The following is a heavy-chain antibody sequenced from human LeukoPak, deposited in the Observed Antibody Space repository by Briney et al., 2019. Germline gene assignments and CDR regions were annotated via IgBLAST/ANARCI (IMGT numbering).Heavy chain of an antibody. CDR2: IYYTGST. CDR3: ARVDRHGHSDY. Sequence: PSETLSLTCTVSGASISPQYRSWIRQPPGKGLEWIGYIYYTGSTIYNPSLKSRVTISVDTSKNQFSLKLSSVTAADTAMYYCARVDRHGHSDYWGQGTLVTVSS. J-gene: IGHJ4*02. D-gene: IGHD5-24*01. V-gene: IGHV4-59*11. CDR1: GASISPQY.